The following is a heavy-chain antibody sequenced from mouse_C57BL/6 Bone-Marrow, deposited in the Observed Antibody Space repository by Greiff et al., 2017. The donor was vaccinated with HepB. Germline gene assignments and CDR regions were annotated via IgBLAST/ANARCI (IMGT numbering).Heavy chain of an antibody. J-gene: IGHJ4*01. CDR2: ISSGGSYT. V-gene: IGHV5-6*01. CDR1: GFTFSSYG. CDR3: ARQSEAMDY. Sequence: EVQVVESGGDLVKPGGSLKLSCAASGFTFSSYGMSWVRQTPDKRLEWVATISSGGSYTYYPDSVKGRFTISRDNAKNTLYLQKSSLKSEDTAMYYYARQSEAMDYWGQGTSVTVSS.